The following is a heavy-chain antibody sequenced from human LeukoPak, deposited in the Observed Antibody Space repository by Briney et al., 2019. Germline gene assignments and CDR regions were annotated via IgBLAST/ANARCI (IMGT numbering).Heavy chain of an antibody. D-gene: IGHD3-22*01. CDR1: GFTFSSYS. CDR3: ARYDDSSGYYSYFDY. CDR2: ISSSSSYT. V-gene: IGHV3-21*01. Sequence: GGSLRLSCAASGFTFSSYSMNWVRQAPGKGLEWVSSISSSSSYTYYADSVKGRFTISRDNAKNSLYLQMNSLRAEDTAVYYCARYDDSSGYYSYFDYWGQGTLVTVSS. J-gene: IGHJ4*02.